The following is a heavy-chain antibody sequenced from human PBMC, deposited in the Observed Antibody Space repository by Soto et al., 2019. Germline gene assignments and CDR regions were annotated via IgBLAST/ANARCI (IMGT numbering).Heavy chain of an antibody. J-gene: IGHJ5*01. Sequence: EVQLVESGGGLVQPGGSLRLSCEAYGFTFSSYWMGWVRQAPGKGLEWVANINRDGSERYYVDSVKGRFTNPRDNAKNSLYLQMNSLRAADSAVHYCARDPILGDGYVFDSCGERALVTFCS. CDR3: ARDPILGDGYVFDS. CDR2: INRDGSER. V-gene: IGHV3-7*01. CDR1: GFTFSSYW. D-gene: IGHD5-12*01.